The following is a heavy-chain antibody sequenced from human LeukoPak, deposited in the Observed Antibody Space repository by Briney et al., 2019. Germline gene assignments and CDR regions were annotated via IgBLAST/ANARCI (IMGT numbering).Heavy chain of an antibody. D-gene: IGHD2-15*01. CDR2: LSGSGGAK. J-gene: IGHJ4*02. CDR1: GFAFSSYA. CDR3: AKGYCSGGSCPIDY. V-gene: IGHV3-23*01. Sequence: GGSLRLSCATSGFAFSSYAMSWVRQAPGKGLEWVSTLSGSGGAKYHADSVKGRFTISRDNSKNTLYLQMNSLRAEDTAVYYCAKGYCSGGSCPIDYWGQGTLVTVSS.